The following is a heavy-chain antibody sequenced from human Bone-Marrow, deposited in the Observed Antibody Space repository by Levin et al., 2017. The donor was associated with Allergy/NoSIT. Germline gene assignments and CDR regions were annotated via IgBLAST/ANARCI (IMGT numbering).Heavy chain of an antibody. J-gene: IGHJ6*01. CDR2: SYSSGNP. CDR3: ASFRGFGDLSYGMDV. V-gene: IGHV4-39*01. D-gene: IGHD3-10*01. CDR1: GGSISRTSYY. Sequence: TSETLSLTCSVSGGSISRTSYYWGWVRQPPGKGLEWIGSSYSSGNPYYNPSLESRLTISLDTSKNQFSLKLTSVTAADTAVYYCASFRGFGDLSYGMDVWGQGTTVTVSS.